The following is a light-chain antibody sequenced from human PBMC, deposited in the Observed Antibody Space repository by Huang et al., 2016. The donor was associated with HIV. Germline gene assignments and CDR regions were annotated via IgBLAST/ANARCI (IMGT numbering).Light chain of an antibody. J-gene: IGKJ3*01. CDR2: AAS. CDR1: QNVGNN. V-gene: IGKV3-15*01. CDR3: QQYYRWLLYT. Sequence: EIVMTQSPATLSVSPGERATLSCRASQNVGNNVAWYQHKPGQAPRLLISAASTRAAGIPARFSGRWSGTGFTLTISSLQSEDFAFYYCQQYYRWLLYTFGPGTKVDVK.